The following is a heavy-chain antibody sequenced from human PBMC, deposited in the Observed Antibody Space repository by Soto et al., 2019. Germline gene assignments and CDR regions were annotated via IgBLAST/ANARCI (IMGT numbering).Heavy chain of an antibody. Sequence: ASVKVSCKASGYTFTSYGISWVRQAPGQGLEWMGWISAYNGNTNYAQKLQGRVTMTTDTSTSTAYMELRSLRSDDTAVYYCARDVAARPRDNWFDPWGQGTLVTVSS. V-gene: IGHV1-18*01. CDR1: GYTFTSYG. J-gene: IGHJ5*02. CDR2: ISAYNGNT. CDR3: ARDVAARPRDNWFDP. D-gene: IGHD6-6*01.